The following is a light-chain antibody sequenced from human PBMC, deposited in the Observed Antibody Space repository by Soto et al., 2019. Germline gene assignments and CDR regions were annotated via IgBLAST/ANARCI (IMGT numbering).Light chain of an antibody. CDR2: DVS. CDR3: SSYTSSSFVV. Sequence: QPALTQPASVSGSPGQPITISCTGTSSDVGGYNYVSWYQQHPGKAPKLMIYDVSNRPSGVSNRFSGSKSGNTASLTISGLQAEDEGDYYCSSYTSSSFVVFGGGTQLTVL. J-gene: IGLJ2*01. CDR1: SSDVGGYNY. V-gene: IGLV2-14*01.